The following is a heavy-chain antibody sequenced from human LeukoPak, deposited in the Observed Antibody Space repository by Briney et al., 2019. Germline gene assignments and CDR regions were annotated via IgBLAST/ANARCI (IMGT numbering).Heavy chain of an antibody. J-gene: IGHJ4*02. CDR2: IIPIFGTA. CDR1: GGTFSSYA. CDR3: ARKREDFGIDY. Sequence: ASVKVSCKASGGTFSSYAISWVRQAPGQGLEWMGGIIPIFGTANYAQKFQGRVTITADESTSTAYMELSSLRFEDTAVYYCARKREDFGIDYWGQGTLVTVSS. D-gene: IGHD3-3*01. V-gene: IGHV1-69*13.